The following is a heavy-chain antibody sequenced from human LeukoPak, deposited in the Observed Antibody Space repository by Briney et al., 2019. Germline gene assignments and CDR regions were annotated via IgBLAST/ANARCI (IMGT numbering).Heavy chain of an antibody. D-gene: IGHD3-10*01. V-gene: IGHV3-9*01. J-gene: IGHJ6*02. CDR1: GFTFDDYA. CDR3: AKDISSYYYYGMDV. CDR2: ISWNSGSI. Sequence: GGSLRLSCAASGFTFDDYAMHWVRQAPGKGLEWVSGISWNSGSIGYADSVKGRLTISRDNAKNSLYLQMNSLRAEDTALYYCAKDISSYYYYGMDVWGQGTTVTVSS.